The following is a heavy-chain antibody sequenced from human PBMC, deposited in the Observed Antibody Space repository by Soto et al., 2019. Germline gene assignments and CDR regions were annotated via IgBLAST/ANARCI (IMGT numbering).Heavy chain of an antibody. CDR3: ARAPRGGVIIVITWAQIDY. CDR1: GFDFTDHY. Sequence: ASVQVSCKASGFDFTDHYIHWVRQAPGQGLEWMGIISPDGGSTRYSQKFQSRITMPRDTSTSTVYMELSSLRSEDTAIYYCARAPRGGVIIVITWAQIDYWGQGTLVTVSS. D-gene: IGHD3-10*01. CDR2: ISPDGGST. V-gene: IGHV1-46*01. J-gene: IGHJ4*02.